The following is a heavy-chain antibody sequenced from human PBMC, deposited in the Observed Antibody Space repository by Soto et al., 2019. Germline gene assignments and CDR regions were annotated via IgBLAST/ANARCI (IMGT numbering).Heavy chain of an antibody. Sequence: VQLVESGGGLVQPGGSLRLSCAASGFTFSSYWMHWVRQAPGKGLVWVARVNSDGSTTNYADSVKGRFTISRDNAKNTLYLQMNSLRAEDTAVYYCASGYSSGWFLVGYWGQGTLVTVSS. CDR2: VNSDGSTT. J-gene: IGHJ4*02. D-gene: IGHD6-19*01. CDR3: ASGYSSGWFLVGY. CDR1: GFTFSSYW. V-gene: IGHV3-74*01.